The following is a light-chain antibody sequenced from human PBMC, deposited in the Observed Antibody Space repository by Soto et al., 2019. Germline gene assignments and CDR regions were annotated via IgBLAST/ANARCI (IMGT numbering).Light chain of an antibody. CDR2: GAS. V-gene: IGKV3-20*01. Sequence: ESVLTQSPGTLSLSPGERATLSCRASQSVSNNYLAWYQQKPGQAPRLLIYGASNRATGIPDRFSGSGSGTDFTLTISRLEPEDFAVYYCHQYGSSGTFVQGTKVEIK. CDR3: HQYGSSGT. CDR1: QSVSNNY. J-gene: IGKJ1*01.